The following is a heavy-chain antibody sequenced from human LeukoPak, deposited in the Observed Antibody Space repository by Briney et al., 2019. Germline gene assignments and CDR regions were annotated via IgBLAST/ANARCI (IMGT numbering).Heavy chain of an antibody. Sequence: ASVKVSCKAAGYTFTSYAMNWVREAPGQGLEWMGWINTNTGNPTYAQGFTGQFIFSLDTSVSTAYLQISSLKAEDTAVYYCARDLINHKLGYWGQGTLVTVSS. CDR2: INTNTGNP. D-gene: IGHD6-6*01. CDR1: GYTFTSYA. CDR3: ARDLINHKLGY. J-gene: IGHJ4*02. V-gene: IGHV7-4-1*02.